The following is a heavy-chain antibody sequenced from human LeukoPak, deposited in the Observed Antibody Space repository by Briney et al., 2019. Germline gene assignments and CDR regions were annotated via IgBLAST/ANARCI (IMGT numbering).Heavy chain of an antibody. CDR2: IYYSGST. CDR3: ARDSAWSQDYGDYGPRFDP. Sequence: KPSQTLSLSCALSGGSISRGGYYWSCIRQHPRKGLEWIGYIYYSGSTYYNPSLKSRVPISVDTSKSQISLKLSSVTVADTAVYYCARDSAWSQDYGDYGPRFDPWGQGTLVTVSS. V-gene: IGHV4-31*11. D-gene: IGHD4-17*01. J-gene: IGHJ5*02. CDR1: GGSISRGGYY.